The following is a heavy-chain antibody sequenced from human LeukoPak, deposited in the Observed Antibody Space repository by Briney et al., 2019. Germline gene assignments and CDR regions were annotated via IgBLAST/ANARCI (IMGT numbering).Heavy chain of an antibody. D-gene: IGHD3-10*01. J-gene: IGHJ6*02. Sequence: PSETLSLTCTVSGGSISSSTYYWGWIRQPPGKGLEWIGEIYHSGSTNYNPSLKGRVTISVDKSKNQFSLKLSSATAADTAVYYCARDRDGMGVWGQGTTVTVSS. CDR1: GGSISSSTYY. CDR2: IYHSGST. V-gene: IGHV4-39*07. CDR3: ARDRDGMGV.